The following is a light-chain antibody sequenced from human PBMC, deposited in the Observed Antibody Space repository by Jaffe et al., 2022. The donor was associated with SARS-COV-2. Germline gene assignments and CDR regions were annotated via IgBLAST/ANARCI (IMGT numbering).Light chain of an antibody. Sequence: QSALTQPASVSGSPGQSISISCTGTSSDVGSYNYVSWYRQYPGKAPKLMIYDVTNRPSGVSNRFSGSKSGNTASLTVSGLQAEDEADYYCSSYTTSSTLVFGTGTKVTVL. J-gene: IGLJ1*01. CDR2: DVT. CDR3: SSYTTSSTLV. V-gene: IGLV2-14*01. CDR1: SSDVGSYNY.